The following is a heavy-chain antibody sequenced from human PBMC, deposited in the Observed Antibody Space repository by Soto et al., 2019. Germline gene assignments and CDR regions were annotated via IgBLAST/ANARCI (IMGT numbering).Heavy chain of an antibody. V-gene: IGHV1-69*13. CDR1: GGTFSSYA. CDR2: IIPIFGTA. Sequence: SVKVSCKASGGTFSSYAISWVRQAPGQGLEWMGGIIPIFGTANYAQKFQGRVTITADESTSTAYMELSSLRSEDTAVYYCARVHWRDYYDSSGYSIDYWGQGTLVTVSS. J-gene: IGHJ4*02. D-gene: IGHD3-22*01. CDR3: ARVHWRDYYDSSGYSIDY.